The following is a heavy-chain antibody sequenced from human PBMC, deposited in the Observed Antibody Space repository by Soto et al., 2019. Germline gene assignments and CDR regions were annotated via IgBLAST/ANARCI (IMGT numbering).Heavy chain of an antibody. CDR1: GGSISSYY. CDR2: IYYSGST. J-gene: IGHJ4*02. Sequence: SETLSLTCTVSGGSISSYYWSWIRQPQGKGLEWIGYIYYSGSTNYNPSLKSRVTISVDTSKNQFSLKLSSVSSVFTLYLQMNSLKTEDTAVYYCTTQSYYYDSSGLDYWGQGTLVTVSS. D-gene: IGHD3-22*01. V-gene: IGHV4-59*01. CDR3: NSLKTEDTAVYYCTTQSYYYDSSGLDY.